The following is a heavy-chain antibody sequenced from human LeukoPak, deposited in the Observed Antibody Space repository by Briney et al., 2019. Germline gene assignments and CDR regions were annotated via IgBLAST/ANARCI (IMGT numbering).Heavy chain of an antibody. Sequence: SETLSFTCTVSGGSISSYYWSWIRQPPGKGLEWIGYIYYSGSTYYNPSLKSRVTISVDTSKNQFSLKLSSVTAADTAVYYCACGGSFWSGYYAPFDYWGQGTLVTVSS. J-gene: IGHJ4*02. CDR2: IYYSGST. CDR1: GGSISSYY. V-gene: IGHV4-59*06. CDR3: ACGGSFWSGYYAPFDY. D-gene: IGHD3-3*01.